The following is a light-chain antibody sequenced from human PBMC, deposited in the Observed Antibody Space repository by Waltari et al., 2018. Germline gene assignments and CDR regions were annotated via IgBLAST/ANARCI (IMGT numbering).Light chain of an antibody. CDR2: EVN. CDR3: SSFAGRDNFGV. V-gene: IGLV2-8*01. J-gene: IGLJ3*02. Sequence: QSALTQPPSAAGSPGQSVTISCTGTSRAVGGYNYVSWYQQHPGKAPKLLIYEVNKRPSGVPDRFSGSKSGNTASLTVSGLQVEDEGDYYCSSFAGRDNFGVFGGGTKLTVL. CDR1: SRAVGGYNY.